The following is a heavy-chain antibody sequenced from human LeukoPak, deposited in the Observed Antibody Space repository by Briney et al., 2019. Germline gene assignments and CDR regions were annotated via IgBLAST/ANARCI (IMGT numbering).Heavy chain of an antibody. D-gene: IGHD2-15*01. CDR1: GFTFSSYA. V-gene: IGHV3-23*01. CDR2: MSSSDDGR. J-gene: IGHJ4*02. CDR3: AKAPVTSCRGAFCYPFDY. Sequence: GGSLRLSCAASGFTFSSYAMTWVRQAPGKGLEWVSAMSSSDDGRYYAASVRGRFTISRDTSRSTLYLQMNSLRAEDAAVYYCAKAPVTSCRGAFCYPFDYWGQGTLVTVSS.